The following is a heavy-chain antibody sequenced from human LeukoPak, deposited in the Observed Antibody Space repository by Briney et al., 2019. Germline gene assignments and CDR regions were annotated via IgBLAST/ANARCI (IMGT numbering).Heavy chain of an antibody. V-gene: IGHV3-30*02. CDR1: GFTFTTYW. D-gene: IGHD3-16*02. CDR2: IRYDGSNK. J-gene: IGHJ4*02. CDR3: AKEDYDYVWGSYRWYYFDY. Sequence: PGGSLRLSCTASGFTFTTYWMSWVRHPPGKGLEWVAFIRYDGSNKYYADSVKGRFTISRDNSKNTLYLQMNSLRAEDTAVYYCAKEDYDYVWGSYRWYYFDYWGQGTLVTVSS.